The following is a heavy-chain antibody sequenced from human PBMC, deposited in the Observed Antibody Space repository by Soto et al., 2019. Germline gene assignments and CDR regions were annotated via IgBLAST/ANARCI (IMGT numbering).Heavy chain of an antibody. D-gene: IGHD1-26*01. V-gene: IGHV3-7*01. Sequence: EVQLVESGGGFVQPGGSLRLSCAASGFTFSSYWMSWVRQARGKGLEWVANIKQDGSEKYYVDSVKGRFTMSRDNAKNSMYLQMNSLRAEDTAVYYCARDRAGATKGGIDYWGQGTLVTVSS. CDR2: IKQDGSEK. CDR3: ARDRAGATKGGIDY. J-gene: IGHJ4*02. CDR1: GFTFSSYW.